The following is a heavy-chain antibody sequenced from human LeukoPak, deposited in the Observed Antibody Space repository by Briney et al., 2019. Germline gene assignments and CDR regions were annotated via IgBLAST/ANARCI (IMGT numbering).Heavy chain of an antibody. V-gene: IGHV4-59*01. CDR2: IYYSGST. CDR3: ARDGEWLRPNDY. J-gene: IGHJ4*02. Sequence: KPSETLSLTCTVSGGSISSYYWSWIRQPPGKGLEWIGYIYYSGSTDYNPSLKSRVTISVDTSKNQFSLKLSSVTAADTAVYYCARDGEWLRPNDYWGQGTLVTVSS. CDR1: GGSISSYY. D-gene: IGHD3-3*01.